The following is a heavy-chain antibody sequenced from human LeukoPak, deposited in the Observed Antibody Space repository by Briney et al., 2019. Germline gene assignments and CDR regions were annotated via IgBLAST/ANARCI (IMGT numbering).Heavy chain of an antibody. CDR1: GFTFSSYG. Sequence: GRSLRLSCAASGFTFSSYGMHWVRQTPGKGLEGVALISCDGSIEYYVDSVKGRFTISRDNSKNTLFLQMNSLRPEDTAVYYCAKDSDIAVAGSDDALDVWGQGTMVTVSS. D-gene: IGHD6-19*01. CDR3: AKDSDIAVAGSDDALDV. CDR2: ISCDGSIE. J-gene: IGHJ3*01. V-gene: IGHV3-30*18.